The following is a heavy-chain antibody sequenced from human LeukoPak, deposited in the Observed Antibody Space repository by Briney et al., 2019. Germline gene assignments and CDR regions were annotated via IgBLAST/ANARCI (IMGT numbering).Heavy chain of an antibody. V-gene: IGHV1-69*04. J-gene: IGHJ6*02. CDR3: ARASVVPAAMDYYYYGMDV. CDR2: IIPILGIA. D-gene: IGHD2-2*01. Sequence: SVKVSCKASGGTFSSYAISWVRQAPGQGLEWMGRIIPILGIANYAQKFQGRVTITADKSTSTAYMELGSLRSEDTAVYYCARASVVPAAMDYYYYGMDVWGQGTTVTVSS. CDR1: GGTFSSYA.